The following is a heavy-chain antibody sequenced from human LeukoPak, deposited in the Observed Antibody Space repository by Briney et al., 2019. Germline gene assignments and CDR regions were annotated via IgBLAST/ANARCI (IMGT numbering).Heavy chain of an antibody. J-gene: IGHJ4*02. CDR2: NSPDGDVA. CDR3: ARDMWGTFDY. V-gene: IGHV3-74*01. D-gene: IGHD1-1*01. Sequence: GGSLRLSCAVSGFNLSPFLMHWVRQSPRKGPVWVSLNSPDGDVAHYADSVKGRFTISRDNARNTLYLDISSLAVEDTAVYFCARDMWGTFDYWGQGALVTVSS. CDR1: GFNLSPFL.